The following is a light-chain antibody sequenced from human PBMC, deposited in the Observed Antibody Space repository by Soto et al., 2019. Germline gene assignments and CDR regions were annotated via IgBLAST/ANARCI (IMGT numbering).Light chain of an antibody. CDR1: QSVSNNY. V-gene: IGKV3-20*01. J-gene: IGKJ4*01. CDR3: QLYGSSPLP. Sequence: ELVLTQSPGTLSLSPGERATLSCRASQSVSNNYLAWNQQKPGQSPRLLISFASSRATVIPDRFNGRGSWTDFTLTISRLEPEDFAGSYCQLYGSSPLPFVGGTMGAIK. CDR2: FAS.